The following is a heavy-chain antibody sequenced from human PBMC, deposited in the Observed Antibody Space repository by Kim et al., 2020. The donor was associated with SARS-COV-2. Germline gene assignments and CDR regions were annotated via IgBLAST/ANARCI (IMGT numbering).Heavy chain of an antibody. V-gene: IGHV3-23*01. Sequence: SVKGRFTISRDNSKNTLYLQMNSLRAEDTAVYYCAKDGGGYYDSSGSMHHWGQGTLVTVSS. J-gene: IGHJ4*02. CDR3: AKDGGGYYDSSGSMHH. D-gene: IGHD3-22*01.